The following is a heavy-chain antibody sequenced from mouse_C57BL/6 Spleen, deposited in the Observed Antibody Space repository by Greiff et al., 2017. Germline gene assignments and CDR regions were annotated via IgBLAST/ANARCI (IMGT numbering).Heavy chain of an antibody. J-gene: IGHJ3*01. CDR1: GFTFSDYY. V-gene: IGHV5-12*01. CDR3: ARQSLLTTVVSY. CDR2: ISNGGGST. Sequence: EVMLVESGGGLVQPGGSLKLSCAASGFTFSDYYMYWVRQTPEKRLEWVAYISNGGGSTYYPDTVKGRFTISRDNAKNTLYLQMSSLKSEDTAMYYCARQSLLTTVVSYWGQGTLVTVSA. D-gene: IGHD1-1*01.